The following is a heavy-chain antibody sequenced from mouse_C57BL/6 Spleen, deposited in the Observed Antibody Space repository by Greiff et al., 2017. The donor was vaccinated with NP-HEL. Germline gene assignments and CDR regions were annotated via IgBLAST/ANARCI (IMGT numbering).Heavy chain of an antibody. Sequence: QVQLQQPGAELVKPGASVKLSCKASGYTFTSYWMHWVKQRPGQGLEWIGMIHPNSGSTNYNEKFKSKATLTVDKSSSTAYMQLSSLTSEDSAVYYCAGKNGYPAWFAYWGQGTLVTGSA. CDR2: IHPNSGST. J-gene: IGHJ3*01. CDR1: GYTFTSYW. D-gene: IGHD2-2*01. V-gene: IGHV1-64*01. CDR3: AGKNGYPAWFAY.